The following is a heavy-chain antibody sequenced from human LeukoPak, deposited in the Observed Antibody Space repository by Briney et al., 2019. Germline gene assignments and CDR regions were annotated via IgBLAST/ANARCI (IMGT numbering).Heavy chain of an antibody. CDR2: ISGSGGST. CDR1: EFAFSSYY. D-gene: IGHD2-2*01. Sequence: GGSLRLSCAVSEFAFSSYYMGWVRQAPGEGLVWVSAISGSGGSTYYADSVKGRFTISRDNSKNTLYLQMTSLRAEDTAVYYCAKDADIVVVPAVPIDYWGQGTLVTVSS. J-gene: IGHJ4*02. V-gene: IGHV3-23*01. CDR3: AKDADIVVVPAVPIDY.